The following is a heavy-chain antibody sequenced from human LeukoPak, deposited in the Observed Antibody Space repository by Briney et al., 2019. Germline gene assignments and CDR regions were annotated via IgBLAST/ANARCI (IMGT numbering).Heavy chain of an antibody. CDR3: ARDPRGYNWNDVSDAFDI. V-gene: IGHV3-21*01. J-gene: IGHJ3*02. D-gene: IGHD1-20*01. CDR1: GFTFSSYA. CDR2: ISSSSSYI. Sequence: PGGSLRLSCAASGFTFSSYAMSWVREAPGKGVEGVSSISSSSSYIYYADSVKGRFTISRDNAKNSLYLQMNSLRAEDTAVYYCARDPRGYNWNDVSDAFDIWGQGTMVTVSS.